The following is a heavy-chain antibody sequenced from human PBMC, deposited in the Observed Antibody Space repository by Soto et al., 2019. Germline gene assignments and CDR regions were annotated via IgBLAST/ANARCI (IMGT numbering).Heavy chain of an antibody. Sequence: SSETLSLTCAVSGVSISSGGYSWSWIRQPTGKGLEWIGYIYHSGSTYYNPSLKSRVTISVDRSKNQFSLKLSSVTAADTAVYYCARDLLGYSATACYPLHAWRQGTTIT. J-gene: IGHJ6*02. CDR2: IYHSGST. D-gene: IGHD2-2*01. CDR3: ARDLLGYSATACYPLHA. CDR1: GVSISSGGYS. V-gene: IGHV4-30-2*01.